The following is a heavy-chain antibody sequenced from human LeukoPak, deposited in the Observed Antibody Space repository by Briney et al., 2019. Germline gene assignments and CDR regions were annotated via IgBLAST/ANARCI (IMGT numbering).Heavy chain of an antibody. D-gene: IGHD3-22*01. CDR3: ARGGSSGYYLGVVDY. CDR1: GGSISSGGYY. Sequence: PSETLSLTCTVSGGSISSGGYYWSWIRQHPGKGLEWIGYIYYSGGTYYNPSLKSRVTISVDTSKNQFSLKLSSVTAADTAVYYCARGGSSGYYLGVVDYWGQGTLVTVSS. J-gene: IGHJ4*02. V-gene: IGHV4-31*03. CDR2: IYYSGGT.